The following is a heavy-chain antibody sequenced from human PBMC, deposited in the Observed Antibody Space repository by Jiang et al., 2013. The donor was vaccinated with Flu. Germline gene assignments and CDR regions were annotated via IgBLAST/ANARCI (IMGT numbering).Heavy chain of an antibody. J-gene: IGHJ4*02. D-gene: IGHD6-6*01. V-gene: IGHV4-39*01. CDR1: Y. CDR2: IYYTGST. CDR3: ARQEYSTSPFDY. Sequence: YWGWIRQPPGKGLEWIGSIYYTGSTYYDPSLNSRVTISVDRSKNQLSLKLSSVTAADTAVYYCARQEYSTSPFDYWGQGTLVTVSS.